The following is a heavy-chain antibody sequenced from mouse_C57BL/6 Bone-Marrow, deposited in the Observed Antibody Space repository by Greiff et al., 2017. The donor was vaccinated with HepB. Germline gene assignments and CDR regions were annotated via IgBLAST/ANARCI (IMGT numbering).Heavy chain of an antibody. D-gene: IGHD1-1*01. CDR1: GYTFTSYW. CDR3: ARRRIITTVVAPFDY. CDR2: IDPSDSYT. V-gene: IGHV1-69*01. Sequence: VQLQQPGAELVMPGASVKLSCKASGYTFTSYWMHWVKQRPGQGLEWIGEIDPSDSYTNYNQKFKGKSTLTVDKSSSTAYMQLSSLTSEDSAVYYCARRRIITTVVAPFDYWGQGTTLTVSS. J-gene: IGHJ2*01.